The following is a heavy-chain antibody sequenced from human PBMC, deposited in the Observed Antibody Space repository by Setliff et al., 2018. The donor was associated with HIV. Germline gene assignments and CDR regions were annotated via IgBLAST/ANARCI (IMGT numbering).Heavy chain of an antibody. Sequence: PSETLSLTCTVYGGSFSGYHWSWIRQSPGKGLEWIGEIDHSGSTDDNPSLKSRVTISVDTSKNQFSLKLSPVSAADTAVYWCARHISPDMDNFWSGDCYSDSYYYMDVWGKGTTVTVSS. D-gene: IGHD2-21*01. J-gene: IGHJ6*03. CDR3: ARHISPDMDNFWSGDCYSDSYYYMDV. V-gene: IGHV4-34*01. CDR1: GGSFSGYH. CDR2: IDHSGST.